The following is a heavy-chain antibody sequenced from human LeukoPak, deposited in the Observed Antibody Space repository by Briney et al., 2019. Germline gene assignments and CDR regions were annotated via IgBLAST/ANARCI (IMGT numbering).Heavy chain of an antibody. V-gene: IGHV4-34*01. J-gene: IGHJ5*02. CDR2: IKHSVST. D-gene: IGHD1-1*01. CDR3: ARGWYNCWFDP. CDR1: GVSFSGYY. Sequence: SETLSLTCAVYGVSFSGYYWSWIRQPPGKGLEWIGEIKHSVSTNYNPSLKSRVTISVDTSKNQFSLKLSSVTAADTAVYYCARGWYNCWFDPWGQGTLVTVSS.